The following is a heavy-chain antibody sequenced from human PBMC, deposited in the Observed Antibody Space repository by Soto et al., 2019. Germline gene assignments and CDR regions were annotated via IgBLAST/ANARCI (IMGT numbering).Heavy chain of an antibody. D-gene: IGHD2-2*01. J-gene: IGHJ6*02. CDR1: GGTFSSYA. CDR3: AREDIVVVPAASNYYYGMDV. Sequence: SVKVSCKASGGTFSSYAISWVRQAPGQGLEWMGGIIPIFGTANYAQKFQGRVTITADESTSTAYMELSSLRSEDTAVYYCAREDIVVVPAASNYYYGMDVWGQGSTVTVSS. CDR2: IIPIFGTA. V-gene: IGHV1-69*13.